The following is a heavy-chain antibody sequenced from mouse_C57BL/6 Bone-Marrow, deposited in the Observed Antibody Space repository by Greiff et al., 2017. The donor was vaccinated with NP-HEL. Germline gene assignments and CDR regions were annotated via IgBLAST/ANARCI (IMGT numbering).Heavy chain of an antibody. J-gene: IGHJ2*01. CDR2: FHPYNDDT. V-gene: IGHV1-47*01. Sequence: VQLQESGAELVKPGASVKMSCKASGYTFTTYPIEWMKQNPGKSLEWIGNFHPYNDDTKYNEKFKGKATLTVEKSSSTVYLELSRLTSDDSAVYYCARGDSYGSSLDYWGQGTTLTVSS. D-gene: IGHD1-1*01. CDR1: GYTFTTYP. CDR3: ARGDSYGSSLDY.